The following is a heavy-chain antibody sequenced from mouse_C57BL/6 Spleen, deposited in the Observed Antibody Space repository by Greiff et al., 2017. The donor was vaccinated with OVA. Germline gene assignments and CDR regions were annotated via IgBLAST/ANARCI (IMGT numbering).Heavy chain of an antibody. J-gene: IGHJ4*01. CDR3: ARGGGDAMDY. CDR1: GYAFSSSW. V-gene: IGHV1-82*01. CDR2: IYPGDGDT. Sequence: QVQLQQSGPELVKPGASVKISCKASGYAFSSSWMNWVKQRPGKGLEWIGRIYPGDGDTNYNGKFKGKATLTAAKSSRTAYMQLSSRTSEDSAVYFGARGGGDAMDYWGQGTSVTVSS.